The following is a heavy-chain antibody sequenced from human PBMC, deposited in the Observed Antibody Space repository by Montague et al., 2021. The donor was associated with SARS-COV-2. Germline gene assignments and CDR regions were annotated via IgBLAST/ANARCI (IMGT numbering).Heavy chain of an antibody. Sequence: SLRLSCAASGFTFSTYSMNWVRQAPGKGLEWVSSINSKSNYISYSRSLEGRFTISRDNAKNSLYLQMNSLRAEDTAVYYCANYDSSSYVSLGYWDQGTLVTVSS. CDR1: GFTFSTYS. J-gene: IGHJ4*02. CDR2: INSKSNYI. V-gene: IGHV3-21*01. D-gene: IGHD3-22*01. CDR3: ANYDSSSYVSLGY.